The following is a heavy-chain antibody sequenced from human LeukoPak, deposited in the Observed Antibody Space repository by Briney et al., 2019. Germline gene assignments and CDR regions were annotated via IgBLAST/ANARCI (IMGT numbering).Heavy chain of an antibody. J-gene: IGHJ5*02. CDR2: TWSDGSDK. V-gene: IGHV3-33*01. Sequence: GKSLRLSCAASGFSFSNYVIQWVRQAPGKGLEWVAVTWSDGSDKYYADSVKGRFSISRDNSKNTLYLQMNSLRAEDTALHFCARAQSATLSYYFDLWGQGTLVTVSS. CDR3: ARAQSATLSYYFDL. CDR1: GFSFSNYV. D-gene: IGHD3-22*01.